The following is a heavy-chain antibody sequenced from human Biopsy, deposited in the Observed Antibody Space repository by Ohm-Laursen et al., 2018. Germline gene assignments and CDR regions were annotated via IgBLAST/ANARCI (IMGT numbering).Heavy chain of an antibody. V-gene: IGHV3-23*01. CDR2: ISNRNGTK. Sequence: SQRLSRSASGFTFSNYAMSWGRQTPGTGLEWVSLISNRNGTKSYTDSVKGRFSISRDNSKNTLYLQMNILRVEDTAVYFCAREAGPCGGDCYGFFDFWGQGILVTVSS. CDR1: GFTFSNYA. CDR3: AREAGPCGGDCYGFFDF. J-gene: IGHJ4*02. D-gene: IGHD2-21*02.